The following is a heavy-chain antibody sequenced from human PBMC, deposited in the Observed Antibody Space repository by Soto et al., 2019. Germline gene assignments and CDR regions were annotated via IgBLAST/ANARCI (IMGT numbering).Heavy chain of an antibody. CDR2: ISCCGGSA. CDR1: GFNFKKFA. Sequence: EVQLLESGGGVVKPGGSLRLSCEASGFNFKKFAMAWVRQAAGEGLEWVSGISCCGGSASYADSVKGRFSIARDDSKNTVSLQLNSLRVEDTAQYYCVKADGQQWLIPHLDNWGQGTLVTVS. D-gene: IGHD6-19*01. CDR3: VKADGQQWLIPHLDN. V-gene: IGHV3-23*01. J-gene: IGHJ4*02.